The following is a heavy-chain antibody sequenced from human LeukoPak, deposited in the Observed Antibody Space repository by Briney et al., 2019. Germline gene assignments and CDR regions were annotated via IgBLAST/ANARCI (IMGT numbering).Heavy chain of an antibody. Sequence: SETLSLTCTVSSVSISSYYWSWIRQPPGKGQEWIGYIYYSGSTNYNPSLKSRVTISADTSKNQFSLKLSSVTAADTAVYYCARGIVDTAMVFDWGQGTLVTVSS. CDR1: SVSISSYY. J-gene: IGHJ4*02. V-gene: IGHV4-59*01. CDR3: ARGIVDTAMVFD. D-gene: IGHD5-18*01. CDR2: IYYSGST.